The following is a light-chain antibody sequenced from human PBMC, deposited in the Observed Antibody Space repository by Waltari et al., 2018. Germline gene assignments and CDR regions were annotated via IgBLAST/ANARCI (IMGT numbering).Light chain of an antibody. CDR1: QSVSSSY. CDR3: QQYGSSPPYT. J-gene: IGKJ2*01. CDR2: GAS. V-gene: IGKV3-20*01. Sequence: EIVLTQSPGTLSLSPGERATLSCRASQSVSSSYLAWYQQKPGQAPRLLIYGASSRATGIPDRFSGSGSGTDFILTISRLEPEDFAVYYCQQYGSSPPYTCGQGTKLEIK.